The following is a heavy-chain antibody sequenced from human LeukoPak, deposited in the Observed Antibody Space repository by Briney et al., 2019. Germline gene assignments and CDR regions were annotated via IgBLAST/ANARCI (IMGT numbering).Heavy chain of an antibody. J-gene: IGHJ4*02. CDR2: IWYDGSNK. Sequence: PGGSLRLSCAASGFTFSSYGMHWVRQAPGKGLEWVAVIWYDGSNKYYADSVKGRFTISRDNAKNSLYLQMNSLRAEDTAVYYCARGSTVTTNPLFDYWGQGTLVTASS. CDR3: ARGSTVTTNPLFDY. D-gene: IGHD4-17*01. CDR1: GFTFSSYG. V-gene: IGHV3-33*01.